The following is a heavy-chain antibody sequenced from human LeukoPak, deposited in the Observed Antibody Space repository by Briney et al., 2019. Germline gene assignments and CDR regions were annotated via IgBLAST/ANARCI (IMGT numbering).Heavy chain of an antibody. CDR3: ASDADWFESIQYYFDN. CDR2: ISYDGNRQ. Sequence: GGSLRLSCAASGYTFRDYSVNWVRQAPGKGLEWVALISYDGNRQFYADSVKGRFTISRDNSKNTLFLQMNSLRAEDTAVYFCASDADWFESIQYYFDNWGQGTLVTVSS. CDR1: GYTFRDYS. D-gene: IGHD3-10*01. V-gene: IGHV3-30*03. J-gene: IGHJ4*02.